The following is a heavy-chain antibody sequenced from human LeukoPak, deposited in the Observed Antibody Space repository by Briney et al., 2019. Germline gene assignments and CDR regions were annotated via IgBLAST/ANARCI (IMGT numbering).Heavy chain of an antibody. CDR2: TSYDGSKK. V-gene: IGHV3-30*03. CDR1: GFTFSIHD. CDR3: AREPKQWLVPIDY. Sequence: GGSLRLSCAASGFTFSIHDMNWVRQAPGKGLEWVATTSYDGSKKYSANSVKGRFTISRDNAKNSLYLQMNSLRAEDTAVYYCAREPKQWLVPIDYWGQGTLVTVSS. J-gene: IGHJ4*02. D-gene: IGHD6-19*01.